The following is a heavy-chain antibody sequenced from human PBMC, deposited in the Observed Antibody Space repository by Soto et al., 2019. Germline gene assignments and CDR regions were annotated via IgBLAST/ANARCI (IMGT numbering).Heavy chain of an antibody. J-gene: IGHJ4*02. CDR3: ASLGYCSGGSCYDFDY. V-gene: IGHV4-34*01. CDR1: GGSFSGYY. CDR2: INHSGST. Sequence: QVQLQQWGAGLLKPSETLSLTCAVYGGSFSGYYWSWIRQPPGKGLEWIGEINHSGSTNYNPSLKSRVTISVDTSKYQFSLKLSSVTAADTAVYYCASLGYCSGGSCYDFDYWGQGTLVAVSS. D-gene: IGHD2-15*01.